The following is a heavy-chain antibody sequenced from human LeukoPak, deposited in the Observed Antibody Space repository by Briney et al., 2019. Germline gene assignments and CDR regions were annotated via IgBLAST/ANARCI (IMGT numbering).Heavy chain of an antibody. V-gene: IGHV4-61*02. CDR1: GGSISSGSYY. Sequence: PSQTLSLTCTVSGGSISSGSYYWSWIRQPAGKGLEWIGRIYTSGSTNYNPSLKSRVTISVDTSKNQFSLKLSSVTAADTAVYYCARGFRAHCGGDCYSLDAFDIWGQGTMVTVSS. D-gene: IGHD2-21*02. J-gene: IGHJ3*02. CDR2: IYTSGST. CDR3: ARGFRAHCGGDCYSLDAFDI.